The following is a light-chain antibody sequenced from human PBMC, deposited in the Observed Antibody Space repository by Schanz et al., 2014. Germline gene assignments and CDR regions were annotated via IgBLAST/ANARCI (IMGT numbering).Light chain of an antibody. CDR3: CSYAGTYTFWV. CDR1: SSDVGGYNY. V-gene: IGLV2-11*01. Sequence: QSALTQPRSVSGSPGQAVAISCTGSSSDVGGYNYVSWYQQYPGKAPKLMIYDVTKRPSGVPDRFSGSKSGNTASLTISGLQGEDEAVYFCCSYAGTYTFWVFGGGTKLTVL. J-gene: IGLJ3*02. CDR2: DVT.